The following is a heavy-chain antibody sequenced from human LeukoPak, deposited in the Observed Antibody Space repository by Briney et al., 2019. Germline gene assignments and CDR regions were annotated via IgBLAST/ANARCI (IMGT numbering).Heavy chain of an antibody. CDR2: IYYSGST. Sequence: SETVSLTCTVSGGSISSYYWSWIRQPPGKGLEWIGYIYYSGSTNYNPSLKSRVTISVDTSKNQFSLKLSSVTAADTAVYYCARDGYSGYDSGGWFDPWGQGTLVTVSS. D-gene: IGHD5-12*01. CDR1: GGSISSYY. CDR3: ARDGYSGYDSGGWFDP. V-gene: IGHV4-59*01. J-gene: IGHJ5*02.